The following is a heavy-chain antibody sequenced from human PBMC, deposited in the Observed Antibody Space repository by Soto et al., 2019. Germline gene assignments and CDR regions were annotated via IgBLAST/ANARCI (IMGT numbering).Heavy chain of an antibody. J-gene: IGHJ4*02. V-gene: IGHV1-3*01. CDR3: AGGPPPYSSSWYQDY. Sequence: ASVKVSCKASGYTFTSYAMHWVRQAPGQRLEWMGWINAGNGNTKYSQKFQGRVTITRDTSASTAYMELSSLRSEDTAVYYCAGGPPPYSSSWYQDYWGQGTLVTVSS. CDR2: INAGNGNT. CDR1: GYTFTSYA. D-gene: IGHD6-13*01.